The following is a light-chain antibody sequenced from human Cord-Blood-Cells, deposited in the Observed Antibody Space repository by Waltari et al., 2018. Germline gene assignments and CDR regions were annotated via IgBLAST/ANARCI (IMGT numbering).Light chain of an antibody. CDR2: DVS. CDR1: SSDVGGYNF. Sequence: QSALTQPRSVSGSPGQSVTISCTGTSSDVGGYNFVHWYQQHPGKAPKLMIYDVSKRPSGVPDRFSGSKSGNTAALTISGLQAEDEADYYCCSYAGSYTRWVFGGGTKLTVL. CDR3: CSYAGSYTRWV. J-gene: IGLJ3*02. V-gene: IGLV2-11*01.